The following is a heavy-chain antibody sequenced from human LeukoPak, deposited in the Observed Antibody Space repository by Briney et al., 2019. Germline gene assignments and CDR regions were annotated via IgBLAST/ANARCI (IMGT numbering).Heavy chain of an antibody. Sequence: GESLKISCKVSGYSFINYWIGWVRQMPGKGPEWMGIIYPGDSDTRYSPSFQGQVTISADKSISTAYLQWSSLKASDTAMYYCARLLGITGSDAFDIWGQGTMVTVSS. CDR2: IYPGDSDT. CDR1: GYSFINYW. V-gene: IGHV5-51*01. CDR3: ARLLGITGSDAFDI. J-gene: IGHJ3*02. D-gene: IGHD3-10*01.